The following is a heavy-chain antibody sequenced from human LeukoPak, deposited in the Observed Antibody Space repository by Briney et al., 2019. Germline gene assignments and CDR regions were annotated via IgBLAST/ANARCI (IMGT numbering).Heavy chain of an antibody. V-gene: IGHV3-30*18. CDR1: GFTFSNYG. Sequence: GGSLRLSCAASGFTFSNYGMHGVPQAPGRGLEWVAVISYDESDKYYADSVKGGFTISRDNSKNTLYLQMNSLRPEDTAVYYCAKGVVAATNAAYYGMDVWGQGTTVTVSS. CDR2: ISYDESDK. CDR3: AKGVVAATNAAYYGMDV. D-gene: IGHD2-15*01. J-gene: IGHJ6*02.